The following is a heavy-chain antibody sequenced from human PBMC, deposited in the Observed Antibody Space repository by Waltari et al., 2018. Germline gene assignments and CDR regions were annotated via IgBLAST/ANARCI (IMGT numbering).Heavy chain of an antibody. CDR3: AKEYERYNWTPGY. CDR1: GSTVSSDA. J-gene: IGHJ4*02. V-gene: IGHV3-23*01. CDR2: ISGSGGST. Sequence: EVQLLESGGGLVQPGGSLRRSCAASGSTVSSDAMSGVRQSPGKGLEWVSAISGSGGSTYYADSVKGRFTISRDNSKNTLYLQMNSLRAEDTAVYYCAKEYERYNWTPGYWGQGTLVTVSS. D-gene: IGHD1-20*01.